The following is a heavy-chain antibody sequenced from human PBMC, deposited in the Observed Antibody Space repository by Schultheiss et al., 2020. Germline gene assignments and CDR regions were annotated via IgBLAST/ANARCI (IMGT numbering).Heavy chain of an antibody. CDR3: ARLPIIFASYYYYGRDV. D-gene: IGHD3-3*02. V-gene: IGHV5-51*01. Sequence: GESLKISCKGSGYSFTSYWIGWVRQMPGKGLEWMGIIYPGDSDTRYSPSFQGQVTISADKSISTAYLQWSSLKASDTAMYYCARLPIIFASYYYYGRDVWGQGPTVNVSS. CDR2: IYPGDSDT. CDR1: GYSFTSYW. J-gene: IGHJ6*02.